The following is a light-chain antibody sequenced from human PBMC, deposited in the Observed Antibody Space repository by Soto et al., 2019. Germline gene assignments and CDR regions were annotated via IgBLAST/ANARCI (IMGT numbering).Light chain of an antibody. Sequence: DIQMTQSPSSLSASVGDRVTITCRASQSISNYLNWYQQKPGKAPELLIYLASSLQSGVPSRFSGSGSGTDFTLTISCLQSEDFATYYCQQYYSYPPKTFGQGTKVDIK. CDR3: QQYYSYPPKT. J-gene: IGKJ1*01. V-gene: IGKV1-39*01. CDR1: QSISNY. CDR2: LAS.